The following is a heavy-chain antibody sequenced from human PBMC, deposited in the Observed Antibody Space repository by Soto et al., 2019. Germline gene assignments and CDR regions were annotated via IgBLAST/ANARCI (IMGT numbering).Heavy chain of an antibody. V-gene: IGHV1-18*01. D-gene: IGHD3-16*02. Sequence: QVQLVQSGAEVKKPGASVKVSCKASGYTFTSYGISWVRQAPGQGLEWMGWISAYNGNTNYAQKLQGRVTMTTDTSTSTAYMELRSLRYDDTAGYYCARGLYDYVWGSYRGTYEALDYWGQGTLVTVSS. CDR2: ISAYNGNT. CDR3: ARGLYDYVWGSYRGTYEALDY. CDR1: GYTFTSYG. J-gene: IGHJ4*02.